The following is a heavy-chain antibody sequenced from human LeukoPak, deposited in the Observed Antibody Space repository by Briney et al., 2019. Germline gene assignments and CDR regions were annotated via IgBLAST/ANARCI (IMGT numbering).Heavy chain of an antibody. Sequence: GASVKVSCEASGYTFTTYGISWVRQAPGQGLEWMGWISAYNGNTNYAQKFQGRVTMTTDTSTNTAYMELRSLRSDDTAIYYCARARGGTYGSFDYWGQGTLVTVSS. CDR3: ARARGGTYGSFDY. V-gene: IGHV1-18*01. CDR1: GYTFTTYG. D-gene: IGHD1-26*01. J-gene: IGHJ4*02. CDR2: ISAYNGNT.